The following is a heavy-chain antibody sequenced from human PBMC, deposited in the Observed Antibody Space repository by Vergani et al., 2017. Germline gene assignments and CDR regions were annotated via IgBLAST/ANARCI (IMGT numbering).Heavy chain of an antibody. D-gene: IGHD6-6*01. CDR2: ISGSSSYV. Sequence: EVQLVESGGGLVKPGGSLRLSCAASGFSFSSYSMNWVRQAPGKGLEWVASISGSSSYVFYRDSVEGRFTITRDNAKNSLYLQMNSLRAEDTALYYCAKDLGTSSGGGWFDPWGQGTLVTVSS. V-gene: IGHV3-21*02. J-gene: IGHJ5*02. CDR1: GFSFSSYS. CDR3: AKDLGTSSGGGWFDP.